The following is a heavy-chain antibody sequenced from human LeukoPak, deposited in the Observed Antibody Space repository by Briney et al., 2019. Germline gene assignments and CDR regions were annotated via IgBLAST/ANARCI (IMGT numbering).Heavy chain of an antibody. Sequence: PSETLSLTCTVSGGSISSYYWSWIRQPPGKGLEWIGYIYYSGSTNYNPSLKSRVTISVDTSKNQFSLKLSSVTAADTAVYYCARVPLRFLEPFDYWGQGTLVTVSP. V-gene: IGHV4-59*01. D-gene: IGHD3-3*01. CDR3: ARVPLRFLEPFDY. CDR1: GGSISSYY. CDR2: IYYSGST. J-gene: IGHJ4*02.